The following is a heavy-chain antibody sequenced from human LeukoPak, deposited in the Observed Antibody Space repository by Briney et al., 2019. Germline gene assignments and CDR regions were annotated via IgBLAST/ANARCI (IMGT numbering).Heavy chain of an antibody. CDR2: IIPIFGTA. Sequence: SVKVSCKASGGTFSSYAISWVRQAPGQGLEWLGGIIPIFGTANYAQKFQGRVTITTDESTSTAYMELSSLRSEDTAVYYCARAYSSGWYVDYWGQGTLVTVSS. CDR1: GGTFSSYA. CDR3: ARAYSSGWYVDY. D-gene: IGHD6-19*01. J-gene: IGHJ4*02. V-gene: IGHV1-69*05.